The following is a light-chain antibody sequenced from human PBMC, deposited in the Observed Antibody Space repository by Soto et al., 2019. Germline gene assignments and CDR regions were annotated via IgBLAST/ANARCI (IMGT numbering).Light chain of an antibody. V-gene: IGKV3-20*01. CDR3: QQYGDSSPMSP. J-gene: IGKJ2*01. CDR2: GAS. Sequence: DIVVTQSPGTLSLSPGERATLSCRASQSISSTYLAWYQQKRGQAPRLLIYGASSMATGIPDRFSGSGSGTDFTLTINRLDPEDFSVYYWQQYGDSSPMSPLGQGTKLEIK. CDR1: QSISSTY.